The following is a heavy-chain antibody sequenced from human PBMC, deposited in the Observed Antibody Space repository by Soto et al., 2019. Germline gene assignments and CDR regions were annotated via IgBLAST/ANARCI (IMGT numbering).Heavy chain of an antibody. Sequence: ASVKVSCKASGGTFSSYAISWVRQAPGQGLEWMGGIIPIFGTANYAQKFQGRVTITADESTSTAYMELSSLRSEDTAVYYCARLDVVVPAAIGGSANWFDPWGQGTLVTVSS. CDR2: IIPIFGTA. V-gene: IGHV1-69*13. CDR1: GGTFSSYA. J-gene: IGHJ5*02. D-gene: IGHD2-2*02. CDR3: ARLDVVVPAAIGGSANWFDP.